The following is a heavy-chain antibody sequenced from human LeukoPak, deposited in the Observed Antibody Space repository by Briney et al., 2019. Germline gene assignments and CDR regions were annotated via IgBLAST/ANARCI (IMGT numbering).Heavy chain of an antibody. J-gene: IGHJ4*02. Sequence: PGGSLRLSCAASGFTFSNFAMSWVRRAPGKGLEWVSAISGSGGSTYYADSVKGRFTISRDNSKNTLYLQMNSLRAEDTAVYYCAKNEQLDYFDYWGQGTLVTVSS. CDR1: GFTFSNFA. D-gene: IGHD6-13*01. CDR2: ISGSGGST. CDR3: AKNEQLDYFDY. V-gene: IGHV3-23*01.